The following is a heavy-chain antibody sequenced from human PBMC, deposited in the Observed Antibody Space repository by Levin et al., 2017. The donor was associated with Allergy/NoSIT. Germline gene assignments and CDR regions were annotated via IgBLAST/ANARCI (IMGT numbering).Heavy chain of an antibody. Sequence: KAGGSLRLSCAASGFTFSRYNMNWVRQAPGKGLEWVSSLSSSSSYIYYADSVKGRFTISRDNAKNSLYLQMNSLRAEDTAVYFCASDLSSSGYNSGCYDYWGQGTLVTVSS. V-gene: IGHV3-21*01. D-gene: IGHD6-19*01. CDR2: LSSSSSYI. CDR3: ASDLSSSGYNSGCYDY. CDR1: GFTFSRYN. J-gene: IGHJ4*02.